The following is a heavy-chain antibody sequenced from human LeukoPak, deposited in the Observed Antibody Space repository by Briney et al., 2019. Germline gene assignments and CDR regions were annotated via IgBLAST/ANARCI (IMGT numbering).Heavy chain of an antibody. CDR1: GFTFSSYA. CDR2: ISGSGGST. CDR3: AKDQTVLLWFGDYYYGMDV. D-gene: IGHD3-10*01. J-gene: IGHJ6*02. V-gene: IGHV3-23*01. Sequence: GGSLRLPCAASGFTFSSYAMSWVRQAPGKGLEWVSAISGSGGSTYYADSVEGRITISRDNSKNTLYLQMNSLRAEDTALYYCAKDQTVLLWFGDYYYGMDVWGQGTTVTVSS.